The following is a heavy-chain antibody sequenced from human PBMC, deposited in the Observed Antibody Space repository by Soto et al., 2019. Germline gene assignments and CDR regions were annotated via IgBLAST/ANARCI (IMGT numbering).Heavy chain of an antibody. CDR2: VWYDGNNK. D-gene: IGHD3-10*01. Sequence: VGSLRLSCSTSGFTFSSYGMHWVRQAPGKGLEWVAVVWYDGNNKVYADSVKGRFTISRDNSKDTLYLQMNSLRAEDTAMYYCARTPGLDAFDIWGQGTEVTVS. CDR1: GFTFSSYG. V-gene: IGHV3-33*01. CDR3: ARTPGLDAFDI. J-gene: IGHJ3*02.